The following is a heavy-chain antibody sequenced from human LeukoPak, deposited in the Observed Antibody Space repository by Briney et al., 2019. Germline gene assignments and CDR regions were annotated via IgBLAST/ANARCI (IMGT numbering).Heavy chain of an antibody. CDR3: ASPPPGYCSSTSCDYYMDV. Sequence: SETLSLTCAVYGGSFSGYYWSWIRQPPGKGLEWIGEINHSGSTNYNPSLKSRVTISVDTSKNQFSLKLSSVTAADTAVYYCASPPPGYCSSTSCDYYMDVWGKGTTVTVSS. J-gene: IGHJ6*03. V-gene: IGHV4-34*01. CDR1: GGSFSGYY. CDR2: INHSGST. D-gene: IGHD2-2*01.